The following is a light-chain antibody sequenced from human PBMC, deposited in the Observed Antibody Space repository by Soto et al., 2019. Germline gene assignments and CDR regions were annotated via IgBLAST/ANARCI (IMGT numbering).Light chain of an antibody. V-gene: IGLV1-51*01. J-gene: IGLJ2*01. CDR2: DNN. Sequence: QSVLTQPPSVSAAPGQKVTISCSGSSSNIGNNYVSWYQQLLGTAPKLLIYDNNKRPSGIPDRFSGSKSGTSATLGITGLQAGDEADYYCETWDSSLSAGVFGGGTKLTVL. CDR1: SSNIGNNY. CDR3: ETWDSSLSAGV.